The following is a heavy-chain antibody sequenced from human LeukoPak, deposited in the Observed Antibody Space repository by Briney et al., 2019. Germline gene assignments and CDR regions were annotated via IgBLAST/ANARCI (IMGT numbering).Heavy chain of an antibody. J-gene: IGHJ6*03. Sequence: GGSLRLSCAASGFTFSGYAMSWVRQAPGKGLEWVSAISGSGGSSYYADSVKGRITISRDNSKNTLYLQMNSLRAEDTAVYYCAKGSSLTGLYYYYYYYMDVWGKGTTVTVSS. D-gene: IGHD3-10*01. CDR3: AKGSSLTGLYYYYYYYMDV. CDR2: ISGSGGSS. V-gene: IGHV3-23*01. CDR1: GFTFSGYA.